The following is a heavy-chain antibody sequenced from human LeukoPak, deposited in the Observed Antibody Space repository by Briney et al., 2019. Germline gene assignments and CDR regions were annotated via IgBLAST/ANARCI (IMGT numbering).Heavy chain of an antibody. CDR2: IYYSGST. D-gene: IGHD3-22*01. CDR3: ARENYYDSSGYIDY. Sequence: SETLSLTCTVSGGSISTSNYYWSWIRQPPGKGLEWIGYIYYSGSTNYNPSLKSRVTISVDTSKNQFSLKLSSVTAADTAVYYCARENYYDSSGYIDYWGQGTLVTVSS. V-gene: IGHV4-61*01. J-gene: IGHJ4*02. CDR1: GGSISTSNYY.